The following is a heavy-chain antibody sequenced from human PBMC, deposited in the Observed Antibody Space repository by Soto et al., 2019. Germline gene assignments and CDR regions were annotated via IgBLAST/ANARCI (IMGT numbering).Heavy chain of an antibody. CDR3: ARHLGEEYSSSSGPGYYYYMDV. D-gene: IGHD6-6*01. Sequence: SETLSLTCTVSGGSISSSSYYWGWIRQPPGKGLEWIGSIYYSGSTYYNPSLKSRVTISVDTSKNQFSLKLSSVTAADTAVYYCARHLGEEYSSSSGPGYYYYMDVWGKGTTVTVSS. CDR1: GGSISSSSYY. V-gene: IGHV4-39*01. CDR2: IYYSGST. J-gene: IGHJ6*03.